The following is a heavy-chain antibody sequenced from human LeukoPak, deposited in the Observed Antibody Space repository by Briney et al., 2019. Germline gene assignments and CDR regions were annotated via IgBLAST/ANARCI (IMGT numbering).Heavy chain of an antibody. Sequence: GGSLRLSCAASGITFSNYGMHWVRQAPGKGLEWVAVIWYDGSNRYYADSVKGRFTISRDNSKNTLYLQMNSLRAEDTAVYYCAKQGNWFDPWGQGTLVTVSS. CDR1: GITFSNYG. J-gene: IGHJ5*02. CDR3: AKQGNWFDP. V-gene: IGHV3-33*06. CDR2: IWYDGSNR.